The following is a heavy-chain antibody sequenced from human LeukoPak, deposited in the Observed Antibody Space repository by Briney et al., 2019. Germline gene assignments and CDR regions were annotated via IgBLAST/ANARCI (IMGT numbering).Heavy chain of an antibody. V-gene: IGHV3-48*04. CDR2: ISSSSSTI. CDR1: GFTFSSYS. Sequence: GGSLRLSCAASGFTFSSYSMNWVRQAPGKGLEWVSYISSSSSTIYYADSVKGRFTISRDNAKNSLYLQMNSLRAEDTAVYYCARTLPYYYDSSGYPQGYWGQGTLVTVSS. J-gene: IGHJ4*02. D-gene: IGHD3-22*01. CDR3: ARTLPYYYDSSGYPQGY.